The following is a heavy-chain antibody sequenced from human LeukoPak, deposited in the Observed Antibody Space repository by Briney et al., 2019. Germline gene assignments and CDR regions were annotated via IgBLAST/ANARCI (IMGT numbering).Heavy chain of an antibody. CDR1: GFSFSSYA. Sequence: GGSLRLSCSASGFSFSSYAMHWVRQAPGKGLEFVSVISSFGGGTYYADSVKGRFTISRDNSKNTLYLQMSSLRPEDTAVYYCVKGHSSETNWGQETLVTVSS. V-gene: IGHV3-64D*09. D-gene: IGHD6-25*01. J-gene: IGHJ4*02. CDR2: ISSFGGGT. CDR3: VKGHSSETN.